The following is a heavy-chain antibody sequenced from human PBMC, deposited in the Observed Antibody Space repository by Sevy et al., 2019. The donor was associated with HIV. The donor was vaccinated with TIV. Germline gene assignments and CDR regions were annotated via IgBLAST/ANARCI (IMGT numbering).Heavy chain of an antibody. CDR2: INPNSGGT. Sequence: NKRSASVKVSCKASGYTFTGYYMHWVRQAPGQGLEWMGRINPNSGGTNYAQKFQGRVTMTRDTSISTAYMELSRLRSDDTAVYYCASFYDFWSGYYSDYGMDVWGQGTTVTVSS. D-gene: IGHD3-3*01. J-gene: IGHJ6*02. V-gene: IGHV1-2*06. CDR3: ASFYDFWSGYYSDYGMDV. CDR1: GYTFTGYY.